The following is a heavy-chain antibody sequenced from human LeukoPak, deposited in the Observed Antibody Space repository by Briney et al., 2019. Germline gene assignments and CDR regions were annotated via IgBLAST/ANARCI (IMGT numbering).Heavy chain of an antibody. CDR2: ISAYNGNT. CDR3: ARAYSSGSPLDY. Sequence: ASVKVSCKTSRGTFSTYAISWVRQAPGQGLEWMGWISAYNGNTNYAQKLQGRVTMTTDTSTSTAYMELRSLRSDDTAVYYCARAYSSGSPLDYWGQGTLVTVSS. J-gene: IGHJ4*02. CDR1: RGTFSTYA. D-gene: IGHD6-19*01. V-gene: IGHV1-18*01.